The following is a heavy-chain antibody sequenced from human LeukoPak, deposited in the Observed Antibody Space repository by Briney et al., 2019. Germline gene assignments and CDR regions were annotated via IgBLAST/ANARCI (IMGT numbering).Heavy chain of an antibody. J-gene: IGHJ4*02. CDR1: GGSFSGYY. CDR3: ARVENRYYYGSGSPPPFDY. Sequence: SETLSFTCAVYGGSFSGYYWSWIRQPPGKGLEWIGEINHSGSTNYNPSLKSRVTISVDTSKNQFSLKLSSVTAADTAVYYCARVENRYYYGSGSPPPFDYWGQGTLVTVSS. V-gene: IGHV4-34*01. D-gene: IGHD3-10*01. CDR2: INHSGST.